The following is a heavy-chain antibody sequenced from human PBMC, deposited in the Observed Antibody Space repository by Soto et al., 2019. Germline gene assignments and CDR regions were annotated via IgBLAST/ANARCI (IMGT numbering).Heavy chain of an antibody. CDR1: GDTPPDFS. V-gene: IGHV1-24*01. J-gene: IGHJ4*02. CDR2: FCPGNGET. CDR3: ATHRSGRFLEWLPEGSLGY. Sequence: APVKVSCKVSGDTPPDFSIEWGRQAPGKGVEWVGGFCPGNGETIYAQKFQGRVTMTEDTATDTAYMELSSLRSEDTAVYYCATHRSGRFLEWLPEGSLGYWGQGTLVTVSS. D-gene: IGHD3-3*01.